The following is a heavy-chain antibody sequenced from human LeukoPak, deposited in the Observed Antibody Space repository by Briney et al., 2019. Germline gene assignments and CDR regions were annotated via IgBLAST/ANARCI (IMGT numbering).Heavy chain of an antibody. CDR2: MHAKDGRT. CDR3: ASESPYSSSWFDN. CDR1: GYNFTDYY. Sequence: AAAKVSCKASGYNFTDYYLHWVRQAPGQGLEWMGWMHAKDGRTNYAQKFRGRVTMTTDTSTTTAYMDLNSLRSDDTAVYYCASESPYSSSWFDNWGQGTLVTVSS. J-gene: IGHJ4*02. D-gene: IGHD6-13*01. V-gene: IGHV1-2*02.